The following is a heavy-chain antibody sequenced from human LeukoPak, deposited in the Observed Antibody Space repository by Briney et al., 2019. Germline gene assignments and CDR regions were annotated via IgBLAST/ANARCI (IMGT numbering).Heavy chain of an antibody. CDR2: TYYRSQWYN. CDR1: GDSVSSNSAA. J-gene: IGHJ4*02. D-gene: IGHD1-26*01. Sequence: SQTLSLTCDISGDSVSSNSAAWNWIRQSPSRGLEWLGRTYYRSQWYNEYAVSVKRRITINPDTSKNQFSLQLNSVTPEDTAVYYCGRSMGAAVDYWGQGTLVTVSS. CDR3: GRSMGAAVDY. V-gene: IGHV6-1*01.